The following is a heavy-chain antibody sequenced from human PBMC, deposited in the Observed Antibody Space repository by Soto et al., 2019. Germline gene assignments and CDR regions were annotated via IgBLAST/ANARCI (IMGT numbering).Heavy chain of an antibody. CDR2: INGDGSGT. Sequence: EVQLVESGGGLAQPGGSLRLSCVASGFTFSKYWVHWVRQVPGKGLVWVSRINGDGSGTSYADSVEGRFTISRDNAKSTVYLQMNRLRAEEKSVYYCASERFGMYAMDVWGHGTTVTVSS. J-gene: IGHJ6*02. CDR1: GFTFSKYW. CDR3: ASERFGMYAMDV. D-gene: IGHD3-10*01. V-gene: IGHV3-74*01.